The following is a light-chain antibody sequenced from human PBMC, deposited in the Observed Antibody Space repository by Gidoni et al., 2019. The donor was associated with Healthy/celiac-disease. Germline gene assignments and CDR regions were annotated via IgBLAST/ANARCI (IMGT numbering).Light chain of an antibody. V-gene: IGKV1-39*01. CDR3: QQSYSTPIT. CDR2: AAS. J-gene: IGKJ5*01. CDR1: QSISSY. Sequence: DIQMTQSPSSLSASVGDRVTITCRARQSISSYLNWYQQKPGKAPKLLIYAASSLQSGVPSRFSGSGSGTDFTITISSLQPEDFATYYCQQSYSTPITFGQGTRLEIK.